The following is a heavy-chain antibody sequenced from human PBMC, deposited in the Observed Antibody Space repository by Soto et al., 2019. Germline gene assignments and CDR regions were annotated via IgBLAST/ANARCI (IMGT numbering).Heavy chain of an antibody. CDR2: IIPIFGTA. CDR3: ARDGVPAAIPEYNWFDP. Sequence: SVKVSCKASGGTFSSYAISWVRQAPGQGLEWMGGIIPIFGTANYAQKFQGRVTITADESTSTAYMELSSLRSDDTAVYYCARDGVPAAIPEYNWFDPWGQGTLVTVSS. D-gene: IGHD2-2*01. CDR1: GGTFSSYA. J-gene: IGHJ5*02. V-gene: IGHV1-69*13.